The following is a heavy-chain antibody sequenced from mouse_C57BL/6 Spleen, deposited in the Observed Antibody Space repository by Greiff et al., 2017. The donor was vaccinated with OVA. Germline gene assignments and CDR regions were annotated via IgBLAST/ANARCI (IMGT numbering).Heavy chain of an antibody. CDR1: GYTFTDYE. Sequence: VQLQQSGAELVRPGASVTLSCKASGYTFTDYEMHWVKQTPVHGLEWIGAIDPETGGTAYNQKFKGKAILTADKSSSTAYMELRSLTSEDSAVYYCTRWAGNLGAMDYWGQGTSVTVSS. D-gene: IGHD2-1*01. V-gene: IGHV1-15*01. CDR2: IDPETGGT. J-gene: IGHJ4*01. CDR3: TRWAGNLGAMDY.